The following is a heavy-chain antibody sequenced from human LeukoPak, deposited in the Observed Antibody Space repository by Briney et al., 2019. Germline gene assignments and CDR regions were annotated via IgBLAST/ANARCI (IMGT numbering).Heavy chain of an antibody. Sequence: GGSLRLSCAASGFTFSSYWMHWVRQAPGKGLVWVSRIKSDGSTNYADSVKGRFTISRDNAKNTVSLQMNSLRAEDTGVYYCARAPSEIGGYYPEYFRHWGQGTLVTVSS. CDR2: IKSDGST. CDR1: GFTFSSYW. J-gene: IGHJ1*01. V-gene: IGHV3-74*01. D-gene: IGHD3-22*01. CDR3: ARAPSEIGGYYPEYFRH.